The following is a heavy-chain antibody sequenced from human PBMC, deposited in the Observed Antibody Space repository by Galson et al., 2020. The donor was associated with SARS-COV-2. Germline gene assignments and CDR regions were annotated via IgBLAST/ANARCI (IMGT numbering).Heavy chain of an antibody. CDR1: GYSVSTTTY. CDR3: ARQGVNMIVLVTVPGWYFDL. CDR2: VYPSGTT. D-gene: IGHD3-22*01. V-gene: IGHV4-38-2*01. Sequence: SATLSLTCSVSGYSVSTTTYWGRVRQPPGRGLEWIGSVYPSGTTYYNPSLKSRVTISVDTSKNQFSLRLDSVTAADTALYYCARQGVNMIVLVTVPGWYFDLWGRGTLVTVSS. J-gene: IGHJ2*01.